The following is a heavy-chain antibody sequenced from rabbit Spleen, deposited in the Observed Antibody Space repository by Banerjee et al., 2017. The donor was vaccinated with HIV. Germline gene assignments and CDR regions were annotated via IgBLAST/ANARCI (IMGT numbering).Heavy chain of an antibody. CDR2: IDPVFGVA. CDR1: GFSFDSGYV. D-gene: IGHD8-1*01. V-gene: IGHV1S47*01. J-gene: IGHJ4*01. Sequence: QEQLVESGGGLVQPEGSLTLTCTASGFSFDSGYVMCWVRQAPGKGLEWIGYIDPVFGVAYYANWVNGRFSISRENAQNTVFLQMTSLTAADTATYFCARDGAGGSYFALWGPGTLVTVS. CDR3: ARDGAGGSYFAL.